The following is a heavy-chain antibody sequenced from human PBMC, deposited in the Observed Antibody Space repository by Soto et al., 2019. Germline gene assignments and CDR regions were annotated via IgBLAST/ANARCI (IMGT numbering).Heavy chain of an antibody. CDR3: ARHGGKLGVTGTMGHFDY. D-gene: IGHD1-20*01. CDR1: GGSFRNYY. J-gene: IGHJ4*02. V-gene: IGHV4-34*01. Sequence: PSETLSLTCGVYGGSFRNYYWIWVRQPPGKGLEWIGEVNHSGEVTYNPSLQSRITISVDTSNNQFSLKLTSVTAADTSVYFCARHGGKLGVTGTMGHFDYWGQGSPVTVSS. CDR2: VNHSGEV.